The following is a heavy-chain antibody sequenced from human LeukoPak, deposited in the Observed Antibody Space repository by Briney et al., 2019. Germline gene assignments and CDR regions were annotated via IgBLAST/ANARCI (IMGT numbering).Heavy chain of an antibody. J-gene: IGHJ5*02. Sequence: SETLSLTCTVSGGSISSYYWSWIWQPPGKGLEWIGYIYFSGSTNYNPSLKSRVTISVDTSKNQFSLKLSSVTAADTAVYYCARGGGGYCSSTSCYVDWFDPWGQGTLVTVSS. CDR2: IYFSGST. V-gene: IGHV4-59*01. D-gene: IGHD2-2*01. CDR3: ARGGGGYCSSTSCYVDWFDP. CDR1: GGSISSYY.